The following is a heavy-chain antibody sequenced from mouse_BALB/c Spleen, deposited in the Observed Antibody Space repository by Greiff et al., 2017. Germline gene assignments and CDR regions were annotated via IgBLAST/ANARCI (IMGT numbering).Heavy chain of an antibody. CDR1: GFTFSDFY. Sequence: EVQGVESGGGLVQPGGSLRLSCATSGFTFSDFYMEWVRQPPGKRLEWIAASRNKANDYTTEYSASVQGRFNVSRDTSQSILYLQMNALRAEDTAIYYCARDTTTGSTHYFDVWGAGTTVTVSS. CDR3: ARDTTTGSTHYFDV. D-gene: IGHD2-14*01. J-gene: IGHJ1*01. CDR2: SRNKANDYTT. V-gene: IGHV7-1*02.